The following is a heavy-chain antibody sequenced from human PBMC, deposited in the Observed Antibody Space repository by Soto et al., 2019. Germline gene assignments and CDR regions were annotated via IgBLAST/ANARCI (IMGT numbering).Heavy chain of an antibody. Sequence: VQLLESGGGLVQPGVSLRLSCAASGFTFSNYAMSWVRQAPGKGLEWVSTINGGGGTTYSTDSVTGRFTISRDNSKNTLYLQMNSLRAEDTAVYYCALDRAYQPFDYWGQGTLVTVSS. CDR1: GFTFSNYA. V-gene: IGHV3-23*01. CDR2: INGGGGTT. CDR3: ALDRAYQPFDY. D-gene: IGHD1-26*01. J-gene: IGHJ4*02.